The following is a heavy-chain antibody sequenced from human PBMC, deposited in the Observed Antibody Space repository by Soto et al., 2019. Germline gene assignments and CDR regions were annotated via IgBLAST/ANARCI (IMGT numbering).Heavy chain of an antibody. V-gene: IGHV1-2*04. CDR1: GYTFTSYY. CDR3: ARQGKVVVAATLSYYDAFDI. CDR2: INPNSGGT. D-gene: IGHD2-15*01. J-gene: IGHJ3*02. Sequence: ASVKVSCKASGYTFTSYYMHWVRQAPGQGLEWMGWINPNSGGTNYAQKFQGWVTMTRDTSISTAYMELSRLRSDDTAVYYCARQGKVVVAATLSYYDAFDIWGQGTMVTVSS.